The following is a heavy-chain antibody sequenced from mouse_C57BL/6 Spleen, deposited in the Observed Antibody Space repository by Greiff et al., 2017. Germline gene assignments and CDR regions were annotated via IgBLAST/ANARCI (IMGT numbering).Heavy chain of an antibody. CDR2: IYPGSGST. CDR1: GYTFTSYW. Sequence: QVQLQQPGAELVKPGASVKMSCKASGYTFTSYWITWVKQRPGQGLEWIGDIYPGSGSTNYNEKFKSKATLTVDTSSSTAYMQLSSLTSEDSAVYYCARRYYGSSWDYLDYWGQGTTLTVSS. CDR3: ARRYYGSSWDYLDY. V-gene: IGHV1-55*01. D-gene: IGHD1-1*01. J-gene: IGHJ2*01.